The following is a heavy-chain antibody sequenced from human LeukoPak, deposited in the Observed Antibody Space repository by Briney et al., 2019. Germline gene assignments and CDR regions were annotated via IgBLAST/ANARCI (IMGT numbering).Heavy chain of an antibody. Sequence: GGSLGLSCAAPGFTFSSYAMSWVRQAPGEGLEWVSAISGSGGSTYYADSVKGRFTISRDNSKNTLYLQMNSLRAEDTAVYYCAKITRGYCSGGSCYLWFDPWGQGTLVTVSS. D-gene: IGHD2-15*01. CDR2: ISGSGGST. CDR1: GFTFSSYA. V-gene: IGHV3-23*01. J-gene: IGHJ5*02. CDR3: AKITRGYCSGGSCYLWFDP.